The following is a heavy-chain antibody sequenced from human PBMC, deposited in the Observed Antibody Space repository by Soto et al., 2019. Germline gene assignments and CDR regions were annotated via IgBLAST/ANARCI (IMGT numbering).Heavy chain of an antibody. CDR2: ISYDGSNK. V-gene: IGHV3-30-3*01. D-gene: IGHD3-16*02. Sequence: QVQLVESGGGVVQPGRSLRLSCAASGFTFSSYAMHWVRQAPGKGLEWVAVISYDGSNKYYADSVKGRFTISRDNSKNALYLQMNGLRAEDTAVYYCASLGYYDYVWGSYRYTDAFDIWGQGTMVTVSS. J-gene: IGHJ3*02. CDR1: GFTFSSYA. CDR3: ASLGYYDYVWGSYRYTDAFDI.